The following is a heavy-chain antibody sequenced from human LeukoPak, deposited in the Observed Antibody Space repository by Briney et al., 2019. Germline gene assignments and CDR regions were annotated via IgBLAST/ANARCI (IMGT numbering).Heavy chain of an antibody. CDR1: GGSFSGYY. D-gene: IGHD5-18*01. CDR2: INHSGST. J-gene: IGHJ5*02. CDR3: ARGPGIQLWLRWFDP. Sequence: SETLSLTCAVYGGSFSGYYWSWIRQPPGKGLEWVGEINHSGSTNYNPYLKSRVNISVDTSKNQFSMKLSSVTAADTAVYYCARGPGIQLWLRWFDPWGQGTLVTVSS. V-gene: IGHV4-34*01.